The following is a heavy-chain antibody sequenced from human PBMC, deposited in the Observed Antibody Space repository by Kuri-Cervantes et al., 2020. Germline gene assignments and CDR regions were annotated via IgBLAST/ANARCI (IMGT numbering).Heavy chain of an antibody. CDR1: GFTFSSYW. Sequence: GESLKISCAASGFTFSSYWMTWVRQAPGKGLEWVANIKEDGSEKYYLDSVKGRFTISRDNAKNSLYLQMNSLRAEDTAVYYCSRYCVGTGCSVWDDSWGQGTLVTVSS. CDR3: SRYCVGTGCSVWDDS. D-gene: IGHD2-2*01. CDR2: IKEDGSEK. V-gene: IGHV3-7*03. J-gene: IGHJ4*02.